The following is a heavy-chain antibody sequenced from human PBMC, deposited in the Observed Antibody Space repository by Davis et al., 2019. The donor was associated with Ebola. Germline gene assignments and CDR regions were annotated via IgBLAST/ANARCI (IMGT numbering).Heavy chain of an antibody. D-gene: IGHD3-3*01. CDR1: GGSFSGSY. CDR3: ARQGWSGYSLRHWLDP. V-gene: IGHV4-34*01. CDR2: INHSGST. Sequence: MPGGSLRLSCAVYGGSFSGSYSSWIRPSPGKGLEWIGEINHSGSTNYNPSLKSRVTISVDTSKNQFSLKLSSVTAAHTAVYYCARQGWSGYSLRHWLDPWGRGTLVTVSS. J-gene: IGHJ5*02.